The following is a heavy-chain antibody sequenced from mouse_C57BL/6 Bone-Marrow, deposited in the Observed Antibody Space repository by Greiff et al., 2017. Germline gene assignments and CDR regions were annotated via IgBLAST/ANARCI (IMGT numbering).Heavy chain of an antibody. Sequence: DVKLQESGAELVQPGASVKLSCTASGFNIKDYYMHWVKQRTEQGLEWIGRIDPEDGETKYAPKVQGKATITADTSSNTAYVQLGSRTSEDSAVYYCDRGYGSSPFAYWGQGTLVTVSA. D-gene: IGHD1-1*01. CDR3: DRGYGSSPFAY. CDR1: GFNIKDYY. V-gene: IGHV14-2*01. CDR2: IDPEDGET. J-gene: IGHJ3*01.